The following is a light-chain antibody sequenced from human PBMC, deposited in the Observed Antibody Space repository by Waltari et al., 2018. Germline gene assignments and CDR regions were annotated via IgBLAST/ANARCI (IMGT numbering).Light chain of an antibody. J-gene: IGKJ1*01. CDR3: MQATHWPWT. CDR2: KVS. Sequence: DVVMTQSPISLSVTLGRPASISCRSSQSLGSSDGHAYLSWFHQRPGQSPRRLYYKVSDRDSGRPGRFSGSGAGTDFTLKISRVEAEDVGHYYCMQATHWPWTFGQGTKVEVK. V-gene: IGKV2-30*01. CDR1: QSLGSSDGHAY.